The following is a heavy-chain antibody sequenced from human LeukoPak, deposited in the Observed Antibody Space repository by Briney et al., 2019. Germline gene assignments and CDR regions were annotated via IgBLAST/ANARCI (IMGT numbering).Heavy chain of an antibody. J-gene: IGHJ3*02. V-gene: IGHV7-4-1*02. CDR3: AREWVRGYHTEYIMTTVLQNAFDI. CDR1: GYTFTSYA. Sequence: RASVKVSCKASGYTFTSYAMNWVRQAPGQGLEWMGWINTNTGNPTYAQGFTGRFVFSLDTSVSTAYLQISSLKAEDTAVYYCAREWVRGYHTEYIMTTVLQNAFDIWGQGTMVTVSS. CDR2: INTNTGNP. D-gene: IGHD4-17*01.